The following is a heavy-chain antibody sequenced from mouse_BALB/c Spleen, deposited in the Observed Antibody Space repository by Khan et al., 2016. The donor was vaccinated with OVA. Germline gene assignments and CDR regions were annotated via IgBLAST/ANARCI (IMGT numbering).Heavy chain of an antibody. D-gene: IGHD2-5*01. Sequence: VQLKESGPDLVKPSQSLSLTCTVTGYSITSGYSWHWIRQFPGNKLEWMGNIHYSGSTTYNPSLKSRISITRDTSKNQFFLQLNSVTTEDTATYTGERSRNQGVSYGCFDYWGQGTTVTVSS. CDR2: IHYSGST. J-gene: IGHJ1*01. CDR3: ERSRNQGVSYGCFDY. V-gene: IGHV3-1*02. CDR1: GYSITSGYS.